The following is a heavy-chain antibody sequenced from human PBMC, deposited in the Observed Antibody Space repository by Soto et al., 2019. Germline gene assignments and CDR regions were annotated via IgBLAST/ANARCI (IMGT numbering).Heavy chain of an antibody. D-gene: IGHD6-19*01. CDR2: ISGSGGST. CDR1: GFTFSSYA. CDR3: AKVRVAVAGTANWNPRATRDAFDI. V-gene: IGHV3-23*01. J-gene: IGHJ3*02. Sequence: GGSLRLSCAASGFTFSSYAMSWVRQAPGKGLEWVSAISGSGGSTYYADSVKGRFTISRDNSKNTLYLQMNSLRAEDTAVYYCAKVRVAVAGTANWNPRATRDAFDIWGQGTMVTVSS.